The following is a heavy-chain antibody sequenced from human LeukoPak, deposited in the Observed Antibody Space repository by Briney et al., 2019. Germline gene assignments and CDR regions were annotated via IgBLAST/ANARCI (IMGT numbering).Heavy chain of an antibody. J-gene: IGHJ5*02. CDR3: ARLDFGSFDP. D-gene: IGHD3-3*01. Sequence: GESLKTSCKGPGYSFTSYWIGLVRQMPGKGLEWMGIIHPGDPDTRYSPSFQGQVTISADKPISTAYLQWSSLKASDTAMYYCARLDFGSFDPWGPGTLVTASS. CDR2: IHPGDPDT. V-gene: IGHV5-51*01. CDR1: GYSFTSYW.